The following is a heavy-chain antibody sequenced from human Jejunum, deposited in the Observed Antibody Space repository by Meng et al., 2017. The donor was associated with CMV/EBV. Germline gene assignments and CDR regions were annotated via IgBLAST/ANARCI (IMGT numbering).Heavy chain of an antibody. CDR2: INHSRGT. Sequence: QVQLQQLGAGLLKPSETLSLTCAVSGGSFSGYYWSWIRQPPGKGLEWIGEINHSRGTKYNPSLKSRVTISADTSKNQFSLKLTSVTAADTAVYYCARGNYDSSGYYLDYWGQGTLVTVSS. CDR1: GGSFSGYY. CDR3: ARGNYDSSGYYLDY. V-gene: IGHV4-34*01. J-gene: IGHJ4*02. D-gene: IGHD3-22*01.